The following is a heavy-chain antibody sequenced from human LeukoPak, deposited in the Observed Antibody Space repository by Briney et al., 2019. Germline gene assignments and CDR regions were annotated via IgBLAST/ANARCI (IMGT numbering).Heavy chain of an antibody. D-gene: IGHD3-22*01. CDR2: INAGNGNT. CDR1: GYTFTSYA. V-gene: IGHV1-3*01. CDR3: ARGGSSGCYYRKSMDV. J-gene: IGHJ6*02. Sequence: GASVKVSCKASGYTFTSYAMHWVRQAPGQRLEWMGWINAGNGNTKYSQKFQGRVTITRDTSASTAYMELSSLRSEDTAVYYCARGGSSGCYYRKSMDVWGQGTTVTVSS.